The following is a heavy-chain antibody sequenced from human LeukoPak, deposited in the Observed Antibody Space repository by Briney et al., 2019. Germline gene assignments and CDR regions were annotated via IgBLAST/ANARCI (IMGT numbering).Heavy chain of an antibody. Sequence: SETLSLTCAVSGGSISSSNWWSWVRQPPGKGLEWIGEIYHSGSTNYNPSLKSRVTISVDTSKNQFSLKLSSVTAADTAVYYCARDVGSIAAGDWFDPWGQGTLVTVSS. V-gene: IGHV4-4*02. J-gene: IGHJ5*02. D-gene: IGHD6-13*01. CDR3: ARDVGSIAAGDWFDP. CDR1: GGSISSSNW. CDR2: IYHSGST.